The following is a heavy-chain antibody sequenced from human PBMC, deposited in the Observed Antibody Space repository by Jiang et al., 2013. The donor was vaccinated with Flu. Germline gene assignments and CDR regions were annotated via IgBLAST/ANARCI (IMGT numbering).Heavy chain of an antibody. CDR1: SYA. D-gene: IGHD7-27*01. V-gene: IGHV3-23*01. CDR3: AKGASPYVDNWGAYYFDY. CDR2: ISGSGGSA. Sequence: SYAMSWVRQAPGKGLEWVSAISGSGGSAYYADSVKGRFTISRDNSKNTLYLQMNSLRAEDTAVYYCAKGASPYVDNWGAYYFDYWGQGALVTVSS. J-gene: IGHJ4*02.